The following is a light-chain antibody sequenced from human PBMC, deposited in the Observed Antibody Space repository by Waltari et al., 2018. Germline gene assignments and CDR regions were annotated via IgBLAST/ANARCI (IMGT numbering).Light chain of an antibody. V-gene: IGLV3-19*01. CDR3: NSRDSSGNHHVV. J-gene: IGLJ2*01. Sequence: SSELTHDPAVSVALGQTVSITCQGNSLRSYYASWYQQKQGQAPVLVIYGKNNRPSGIPDRFSGSSSGNTASLTITGAQAEDEADYYCNSRDSSGNHHVVFGGGTKVTVL. CDR1: SLRSYY. CDR2: GKN.